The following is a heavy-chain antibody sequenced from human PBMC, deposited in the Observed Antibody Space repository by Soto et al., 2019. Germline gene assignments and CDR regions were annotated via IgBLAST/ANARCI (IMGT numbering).Heavy chain of an antibody. Sequence: QVRLVQSGAEMKQPGSSVTVSCKSSASGGTFSSSAIHWVRQAPGQGLEWLGGIIPIFPTIDYAQNFQGRVTISADETTTTAYMELKSLRSDDTAVYCCATGVERGSEADGWFDPWGQGTLVTVSS. V-gene: IGHV1-69*01. CDR1: GGTFSSSA. CDR3: ATGVERGSEADGWFDP. D-gene: IGHD3-10*01. CDR2: IIPIFPTI. J-gene: IGHJ5*02.